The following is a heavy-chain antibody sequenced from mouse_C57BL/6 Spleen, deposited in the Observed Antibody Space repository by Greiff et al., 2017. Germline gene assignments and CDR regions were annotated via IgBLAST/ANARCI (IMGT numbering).Heavy chain of an antibody. CDR1: GYTFTSYG. Sequence: QVQLQQSGAELARPGASVKLSCKASGYTFTSYGISWVKQRTGQGLEWIGEIYPRSGNTYYNEKFKGKATLTADKSSSTAYMELRSLTSADSAVXFFANSVGNYCAMDYWGQGTSVTVSS. J-gene: IGHJ4*01. D-gene: IGHD2-1*01. V-gene: IGHV1-81*01. CDR2: IYPRSGNT. CDR3: ANSVGNYCAMDY.